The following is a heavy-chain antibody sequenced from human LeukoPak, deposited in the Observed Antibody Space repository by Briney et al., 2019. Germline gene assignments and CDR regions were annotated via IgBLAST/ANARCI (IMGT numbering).Heavy chain of an antibody. J-gene: IGHJ3*02. Sequence: ASVKLSCKASGYTFTSYDINWVRQATGQGLEWMGWMNPNSGNTGYAQKFQGRVTMTRNTSISTAYMELSSLRSEDTAVYYCAREGLYGLAFDIWGQGTMVTVSS. CDR2: MNPNSGNT. CDR1: GYTFTSYD. V-gene: IGHV1-8*01. CDR3: AREGLYGLAFDI. D-gene: IGHD2-8*01.